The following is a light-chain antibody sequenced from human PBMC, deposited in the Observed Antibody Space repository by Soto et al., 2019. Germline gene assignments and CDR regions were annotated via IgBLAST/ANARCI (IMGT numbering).Light chain of an antibody. CDR3: QQYSTSPT. CDR2: GAS. V-gene: IGKV3-20*01. Sequence: EIVLTQSPGTLSLSPGERATLSCRASQSVSNNYLAWYQQKPGQAPRRLIYGASSRATGIPDRFSGSGSGTDFTLTISRLELEDFAVYYCQQYSTSPTFGEGTRLEI. J-gene: IGKJ5*01. CDR1: QSVSNNY.